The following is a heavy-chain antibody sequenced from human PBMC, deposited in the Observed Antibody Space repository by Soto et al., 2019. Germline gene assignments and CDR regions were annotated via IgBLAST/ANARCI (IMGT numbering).Heavy chain of an antibody. CDR1: GGSISGGSNY. D-gene: IGHD1-26*01. J-gene: IGHJ5*02. CDR3: ARDRSISWFFT. CDR2: IYYGGST. Sequence: KPSETLSLTCTVSGGSISGGSNYWGWIRQPPGKGLEWIGSIYYGGSTYYNPSLKSRVTISVDTSKNQFSLKLTSVTAADTAVYYCARDRSISWFFTWGRTVLVTVSS. V-gene: IGHV4-39*02.